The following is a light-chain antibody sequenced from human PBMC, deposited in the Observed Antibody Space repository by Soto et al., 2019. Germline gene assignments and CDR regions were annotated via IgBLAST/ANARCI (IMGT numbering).Light chain of an antibody. J-gene: IGKJ4*01. V-gene: IGKV3-11*01. CDR3: QERTFLPPLS. CDR2: DTS. Sequence: EIVLTQSPATLSLSPGERATLFCRASQSVGDRLAWYQQKPGQTPRVVIYDTSKRASDIPERFSGSGSGTDFTLSISSLEPEDFAIYDCQERTFLPPLSFGGGTRV. CDR1: QSVGDR.